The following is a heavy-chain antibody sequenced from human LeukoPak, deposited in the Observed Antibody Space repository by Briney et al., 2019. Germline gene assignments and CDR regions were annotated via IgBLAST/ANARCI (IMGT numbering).Heavy chain of an antibody. CDR3: AKDAGCSSTSCYGSYYYMDV. V-gene: IGHV3-23*01. CDR1: GFTFSSYW. D-gene: IGHD2-2*01. Sequence: GGSLRLSCAASGFTFSSYWMSWVRQAPGKGLEWVSAISGSGGSTYYADSVKGRFTISRDNSKNPLYLQMNSLRAEDTAVYYCAKDAGCSSTSCYGSYYYMDVWGKGTTVTVS. CDR2: ISGSGGST. J-gene: IGHJ6*03.